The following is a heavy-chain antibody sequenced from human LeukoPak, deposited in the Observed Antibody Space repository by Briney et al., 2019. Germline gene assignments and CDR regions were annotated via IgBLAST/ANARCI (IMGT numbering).Heavy chain of an antibody. CDR3: AKGAGFAEPLPEY. CDR2: IIPIFGTA. CDR1: GGTFSSYA. D-gene: IGHD1-26*01. V-gene: IGHV1-69*13. Sequence: GASVKVSCKASGGTFSSYAISWVRQAPGQGLEWMGGIIPIFGTANYAQKFQGRVTITADESASTAYMELSSLRSEDTAMYYCAKGAGFAEPLPEYWGQGTLLTVSS. J-gene: IGHJ4*02.